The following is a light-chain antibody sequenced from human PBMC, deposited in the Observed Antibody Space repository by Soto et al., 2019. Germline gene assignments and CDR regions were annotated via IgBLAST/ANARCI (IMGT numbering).Light chain of an antibody. V-gene: IGLV2-14*01. CDR1: SSDVGGYNY. CDR2: DVS. CDR3: SSYTSSSTLV. Sequence: QSLLTHPASVSGSPGQSITMSCNGRSSDVGGYNYVSWYQQHPGKAPKLMIYDVSNRPSGVSNRFSGSKSGNTASLTISGLQAEDEADYYCSSYTSSSTLVFGGGTKVTVL. J-gene: IGLJ3*02.